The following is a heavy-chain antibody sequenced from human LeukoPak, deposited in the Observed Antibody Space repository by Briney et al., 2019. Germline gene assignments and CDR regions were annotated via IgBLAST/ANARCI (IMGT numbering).Heavy chain of an antibody. V-gene: IGHV3-53*01. D-gene: IGHD1-26*01. CDR2: IYSGGST. CDR1: GFTVSSNY. J-gene: IGHJ3*02. CDR3: AKLSGSSRKDAFDI. Sequence: PGGSLRLSCEASGFTVSSNYMSWVRQAPGKGLEWVSVIYSGGSTYYADSVKGRFTISRDNSKNTLYLQMNSLRAEDTAVYYCAKLSGSSRKDAFDIWGQGTMVTVSS.